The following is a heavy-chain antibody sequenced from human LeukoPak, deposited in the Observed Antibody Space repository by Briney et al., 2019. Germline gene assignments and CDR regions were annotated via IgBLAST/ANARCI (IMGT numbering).Heavy chain of an antibody. CDR1: GYTFTGYY. CDR2: INPNSGGT. J-gene: IGHJ4*02. CDR3: ARPNFWSGYHQGY. Sequence: ASVKVSCKASGYTFTGYYMHWVRQAPGQGLEWMGWINPNSGGTNYAQKFQGRVTMTRDTSISTAYMELSRLRSDDTAVYYCARPNFWSGYHQGYWGQGTLVTVSS. D-gene: IGHD3-3*01. V-gene: IGHV1-2*02.